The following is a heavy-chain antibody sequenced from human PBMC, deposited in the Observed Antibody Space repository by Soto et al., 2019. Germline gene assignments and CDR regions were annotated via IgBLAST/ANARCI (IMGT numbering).Heavy chain of an antibody. J-gene: IGHJ6*02. D-gene: IGHD3-22*01. CDR2: ISGSGGST. Sequence: GGSLRLSCAASGFTFSRYAMSWVRQGPGKGLEWVSAISGSGGSTYYADSVKGRFTISRDNSKNTLYLQMNSLRAEDTAVYYCAKESDDYYDSSGSYGMDVWGQGTTVTVSS. CDR3: AKESDDYYDSSGSYGMDV. V-gene: IGHV3-23*01. CDR1: GFTFSRYA.